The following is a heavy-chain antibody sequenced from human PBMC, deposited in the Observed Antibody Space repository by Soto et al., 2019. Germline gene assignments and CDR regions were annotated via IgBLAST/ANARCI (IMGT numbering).Heavy chain of an antibody. Sequence: QVQLVQSGAEVKKPGSSVKVSCKASGGTFSSYAISWVRQAPGQRLEWMGGIIPIFGTANYAQKFQGRVTITADESTSTAYMELSSLRSEDTAVYYCARDGITGTKVKVLGYGMDVWGQGTTVTVSS. J-gene: IGHJ6*02. V-gene: IGHV1-69*12. CDR1: GGTFSSYA. D-gene: IGHD1-20*01. CDR3: ARDGITGTKVKVLGYGMDV. CDR2: IIPIFGTA.